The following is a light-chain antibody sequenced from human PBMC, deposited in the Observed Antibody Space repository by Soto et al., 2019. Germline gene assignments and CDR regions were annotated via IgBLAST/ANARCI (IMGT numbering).Light chain of an antibody. CDR3: HQYATSPRT. V-gene: IGKV3-20*01. J-gene: IGKJ1*01. CDR1: QSVSSTY. CDR2: SAS. Sequence: EIVLTQSPATLSLSPGERATLSCRASQSVSSTYFAWYRQKPGQAPRLLIFSASTRATGIQDRFRGSGSGTDFTLTISRLEPEDFAVYYCHQYATSPRTFGQGTKVDNK.